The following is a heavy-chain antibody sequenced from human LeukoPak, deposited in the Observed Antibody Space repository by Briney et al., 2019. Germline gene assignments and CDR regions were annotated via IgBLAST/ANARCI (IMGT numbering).Heavy chain of an antibody. J-gene: IGHJ4*02. D-gene: IGHD3-3*01. V-gene: IGHV3-23*01. CDR3: AKMSGYYSRWASTFDF. CDR1: GFTFNNYA. CDR2: ISGGGGST. Sequence: GGSLRRSCAGAGFTFNNYAMSWVRQAPGKGLEWVSSISGGGGSTEYADSVKGRFTISRDISKNMLYLQMNSLRAEDTALYYCAKMSGYYSRWASTFDFWGQGTLVTVSS.